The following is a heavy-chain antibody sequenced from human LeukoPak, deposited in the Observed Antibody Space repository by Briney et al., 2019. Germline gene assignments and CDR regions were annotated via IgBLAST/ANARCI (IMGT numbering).Heavy chain of an antibody. J-gene: IGHJ4*02. Sequence: SETLSLTCTVSGDSIGTYFWTWIRQPPGKGLEWIGYIYHTGSTNFNSSLRSRVTMSLDTSKKQFSLSLTSVTAADTAVYYCARGGSGTYYHYWGQGTLVTVSS. V-gene: IGHV4-4*09. CDR1: GDSIGTYF. CDR3: ARGGSGTYYHY. CDR2: IYHTGST. D-gene: IGHD1-26*01.